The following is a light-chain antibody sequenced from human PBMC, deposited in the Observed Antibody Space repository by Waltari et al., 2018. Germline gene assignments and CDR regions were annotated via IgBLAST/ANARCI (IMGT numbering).Light chain of an antibody. CDR1: QSVLYSSNNKNY. CDR2: WAS. Sequence: DIVMTQSPDSLAVSLGERATINCKSSQSVLYSSNNKNYLAWYQQKPGQPPKLLIYWASTRESGVPDRFSGSGSETDFTLTISSLQAEDVAVYYCQQYYSKPLTFGGVTKVEIK. CDR3: QQYYSKPLT. J-gene: IGKJ4*01. V-gene: IGKV4-1*01.